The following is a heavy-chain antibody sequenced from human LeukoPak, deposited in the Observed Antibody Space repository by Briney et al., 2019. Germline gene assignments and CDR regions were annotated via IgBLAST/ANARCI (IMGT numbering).Heavy chain of an antibody. CDR2: IYYSGTT. D-gene: IGHD1-1*01. Sequence: SETLSLTCAVSGGSLSDSDYYWTRIRQPPGKGLEWIGSIYYSGTTYYNPSLKSRVTISVDTSKNQFSLRLSSVTAAADTAVYYCSRQDNSNDSPLFDYWGQGTLVTVSS. CDR3: SRQDNSNDSPLFDY. J-gene: IGHJ4*02. V-gene: IGHV4-39*01. CDR1: GGSLSDSDYY.